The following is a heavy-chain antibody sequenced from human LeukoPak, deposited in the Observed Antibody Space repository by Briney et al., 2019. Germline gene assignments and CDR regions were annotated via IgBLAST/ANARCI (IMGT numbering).Heavy chain of an antibody. D-gene: IGHD3-22*01. CDR1: GFTLSGYW. J-gene: IGHJ1*01. CDR2: IKNDGSST. V-gene: IGHV3-74*01. CDR3: AGDSQVVEYYYDSSGYYSSGYFQH. Sequence: GGSLRLSCAASGFTLSGYWMHWVRQAPGKGLVWVSRIKNDGSSTTYADSVKGRFTISRDNAKNTLYLQMNSLRAEDTAVYYCAGDSQVVEYYYDSSGYYSSGYFQHWGQGTLVTVSS.